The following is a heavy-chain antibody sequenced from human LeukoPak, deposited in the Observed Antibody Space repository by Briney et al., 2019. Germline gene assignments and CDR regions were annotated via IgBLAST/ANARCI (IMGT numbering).Heavy chain of an antibody. CDR1: GGSISSYY. CDR2: SYYGGST. J-gene: IGHJ3*02. Sequence: SETLSLTCTVSGGSISSYYWSWIRQPPGKGLEWIGYSYYGGSTNYNPSLKSRVTISVDTSKNQFSLKLSSVTAADTAVYYCAKVKRDYCSSTSCYSNAFDIWGQGTMLTVSS. V-gene: IGHV4-59*01. D-gene: IGHD2-2*01. CDR3: AKVKRDYCSSTSCYSNAFDI.